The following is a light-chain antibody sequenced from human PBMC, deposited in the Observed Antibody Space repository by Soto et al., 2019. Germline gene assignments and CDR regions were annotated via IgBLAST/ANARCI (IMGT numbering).Light chain of an antibody. CDR1: SSDVGASDF. CDR3: SSYTTSHTLV. J-gene: IGLJ2*01. Sequence: QSALTQPASVSESPGQSITISCTGTSSDVGASDFVSWYQQHPGKAPELIIYEISNRPSGVPSRFSGSKSGNTASLTISGLQAEDESDYYCSSYTTSHTLVFGGGTKLTVL. CDR2: EIS. V-gene: IGLV2-14*01.